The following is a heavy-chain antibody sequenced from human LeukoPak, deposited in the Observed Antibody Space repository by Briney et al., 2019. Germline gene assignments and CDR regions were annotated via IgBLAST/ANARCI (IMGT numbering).Heavy chain of an antibody. Sequence: GGSLRLSCAASGFTFSTYSMKWVRQAPGKGLEWVAVLSYDGSNKYYADSVKGRFTISRDNSKNTLYLQMNSLRVEDTAVYYCARDSSSTPMAPSGYWGQGTLVTVSS. D-gene: IGHD5-18*01. V-gene: IGHV3-30*03. J-gene: IGHJ4*02. CDR2: LSYDGSNK. CDR1: GFTFSTYS. CDR3: ARDSSSTPMAPSGY.